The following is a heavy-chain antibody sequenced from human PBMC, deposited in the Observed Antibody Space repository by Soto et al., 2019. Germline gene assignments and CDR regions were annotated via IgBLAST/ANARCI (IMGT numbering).Heavy chain of an antibody. V-gene: IGHV5-51*01. D-gene: IGHD6-6*01. CDR1: GYSFTSYW. CDR2: IYPSDSDT. J-gene: IGHJ5*02. Sequence: GESLKISCKGSGYSFTSYWIGWMRQVPGKGLEWMGVIYPSDSDTRYSPSFQGQVTISADKSISTAYLQWSSLKASDTAIYYCARAPYMSSSVGWFDPWGQGTLVTVSS. CDR3: ARAPYMSSSVGWFDP.